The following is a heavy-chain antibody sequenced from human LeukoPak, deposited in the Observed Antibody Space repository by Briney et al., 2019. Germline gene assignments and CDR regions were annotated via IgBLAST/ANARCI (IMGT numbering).Heavy chain of an antibody. CDR2: IYHSGST. J-gene: IGHJ3*02. CDR1: GGSISSSNW. CDR3: ARDFGSGSYEGTDAFDI. D-gene: IGHD3-10*01. Sequence: SETLSLTCAVSGGSISSSNWWSGVRQPPGKGLEWIGEIYHSGSTNYNPSLKSRVTISVDKSKNQFSLKLSSVTAADTAVYYCARDFGSGSYEGTDAFDIWGQGTMVTVSS. V-gene: IGHV4-4*02.